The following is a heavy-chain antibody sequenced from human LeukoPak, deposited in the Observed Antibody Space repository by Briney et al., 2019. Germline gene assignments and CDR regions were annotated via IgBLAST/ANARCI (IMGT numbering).Heavy chain of an antibody. CDR3: ARAFQSLGGLSLPDY. Sequence: ASVKVSCKASGYSFTNYAMNWVRQAPGQGLEWMGWIHPSTGNPTYAQGFTGRFVFSLDTSVSTTYLQISSLKAGDTAVYFCARAFQSLGGLSLPDYWGQGTLLTVSS. CDR2: IHPSTGNP. J-gene: IGHJ4*02. V-gene: IGHV7-4-1*02. D-gene: IGHD3-16*02. CDR1: GYSFTNYA.